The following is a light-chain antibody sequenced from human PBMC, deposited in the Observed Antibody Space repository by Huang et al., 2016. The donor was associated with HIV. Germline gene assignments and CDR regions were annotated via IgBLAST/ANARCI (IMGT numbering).Light chain of an antibody. CDR3: MQGTHWPLT. CDR2: KVS. Sequence: DVVKTQSPLSLSVTLGQPASISCRSSQSLLYSDGDTYLNWFHQRPGQSPRRLIYKVSNRDSGVPDRFSGSGSGTDFTLKISRVAAEDVGIYYCMQGTHWPLTFGGGTKVEFK. V-gene: IGKV2-30*01. CDR1: QSLLYSDGDTY. J-gene: IGKJ4*01.